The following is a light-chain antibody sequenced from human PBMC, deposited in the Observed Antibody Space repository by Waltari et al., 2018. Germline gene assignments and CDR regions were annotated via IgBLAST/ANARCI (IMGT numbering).Light chain of an antibody. J-gene: IGKJ4*01. CDR3: QQYSNWPLT. V-gene: IGKV3-11*01. Sequence: EIVLTQSPATLSLSPGERATLSCRASQSVSSYLAWYQQKPGQAPRRIIQGAFSRATDIPDMFTGSGSGTDFTLTISSLEPEDFVVYFCQQYSNWPLTFDGGTKVEIK. CDR1: QSVSSY. CDR2: GAF.